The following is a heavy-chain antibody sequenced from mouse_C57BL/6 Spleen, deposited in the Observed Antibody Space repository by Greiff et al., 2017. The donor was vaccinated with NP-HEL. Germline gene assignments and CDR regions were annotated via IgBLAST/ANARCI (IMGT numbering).Heavy chain of an antibody. Sequence: VKLQESGAELVRPGASVTLSCKASGYTFTDYEMHWVKQTPVHGLEWIGAIDPETGGTAYNQKFKGKAILTADKSSSTAYMELRSLTSEDSAVYYCTRWITTVVATNFDVWGTGTTVTVSS. CDR3: TRWITTVVATNFDV. D-gene: IGHD1-1*01. CDR1: GYTFTDYE. V-gene: IGHV1-15*01. CDR2: IDPETGGT. J-gene: IGHJ1*03.